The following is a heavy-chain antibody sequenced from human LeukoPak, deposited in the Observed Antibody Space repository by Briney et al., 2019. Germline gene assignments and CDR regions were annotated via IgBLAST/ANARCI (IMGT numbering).Heavy chain of an antibody. CDR1: GDSISSSTYY. CDR2: IYYGGST. V-gene: IGHV4-39*01. Sequence: PSETLSLTCTVSGDSISSSTYYWGWIRQPPGKGLEWIGHIYYGGSTYYNPSLKSRVTISVDTSKNQLSLKLSSVTAADTAVYYCASGYSGTWNPGYWGQGTLVTVSA. D-gene: IGHD5-12*01. J-gene: IGHJ4*02. CDR3: ASGYSGTWNPGY.